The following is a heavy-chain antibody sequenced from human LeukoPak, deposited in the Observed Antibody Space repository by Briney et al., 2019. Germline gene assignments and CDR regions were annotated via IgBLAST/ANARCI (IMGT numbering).Heavy chain of an antibody. Sequence: KPGGSLRLSCAASGFTFSSYSMNWVRQAPGKGLEWVSSISSSSSYIYYADSVKGRFTISRDNAKNSLYLQMNSLRAEDTAVYYCAKDAGYCGGDCYSYWGQGTLVTVSS. CDR1: GFTFSSYS. CDR2: ISSSSSYI. V-gene: IGHV3-21*04. CDR3: AKDAGYCGGDCYSY. J-gene: IGHJ4*02. D-gene: IGHD2-21*02.